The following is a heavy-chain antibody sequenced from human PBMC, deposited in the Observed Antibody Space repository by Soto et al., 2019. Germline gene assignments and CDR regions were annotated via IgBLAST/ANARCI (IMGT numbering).Heavy chain of an antibody. CDR2: IYYSGST. D-gene: IGHD6-19*01. CDR3: ARHENSSGWYWNSDWFDP. CDR1: GGSISSSSYY. Sequence: QLLESGPGLVKPSETLSLTCTVSGGSISSSSYYWGWIRQPPGKGLEWIGSIYYSGSTYYNPSLKSRVTISVDTSKNQFSLKLSSVTAADTAVYYCARHENSSGWYWNSDWFDPWGQGTLVTVSS. V-gene: IGHV4-39*01. J-gene: IGHJ5*02.